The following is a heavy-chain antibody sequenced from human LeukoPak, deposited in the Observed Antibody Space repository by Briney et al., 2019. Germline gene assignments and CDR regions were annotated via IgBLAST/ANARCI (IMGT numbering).Heavy chain of an antibody. CDR1: GGSISSGDYY. D-gene: IGHD1-26*01. Sequence: SETLSLTCTVSGGSISSGDYYWSWIRQPPGKGLEWIGYIYYSGSTYCNPSLKSRVTISVDTSKNQFSLKLSSVTAADTAVYYCARGPVVGATQGWFDPWGQGTLVTVSS. V-gene: IGHV4-30-4*01. J-gene: IGHJ5*02. CDR2: IYYSGST. CDR3: ARGPVVGATQGWFDP.